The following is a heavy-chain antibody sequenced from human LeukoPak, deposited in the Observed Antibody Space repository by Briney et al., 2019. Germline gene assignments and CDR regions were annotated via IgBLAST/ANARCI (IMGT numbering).Heavy chain of an antibody. D-gene: IGHD2-2*01. CDR2: INHSGGT. J-gene: IGHJ4*02. CDR1: GGSFSGYY. V-gene: IGHV4-34*01. CDR3: ARESIGCSSTSCFRPPFDY. Sequence: KPSETLSLTCAVYGGSFSGYYWSWIRQPPGKGLEWIGEINHSGGTNYNPSLKSRVTISVDTSKNQFSLKLSSVTAADTAVYYCARESIGCSSTSCFRPPFDYWGQGTLVAVSS.